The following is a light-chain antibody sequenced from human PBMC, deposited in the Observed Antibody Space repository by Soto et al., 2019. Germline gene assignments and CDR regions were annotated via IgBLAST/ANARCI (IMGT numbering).Light chain of an antibody. CDR3: QQYGSSWT. CDR1: QSVGGN. J-gene: IGKJ1*01. V-gene: IGKV3D-15*01. Sequence: EIVVTQSPATLSVSPGERATLSCRASQSVGGNLAWYQQTPGQAPRLLIYAASTRAAGIPARFSGSGFGTEFTLTISSLQSEDFAVYYCQQYGSSWTFGQGTKVEIK. CDR2: AAS.